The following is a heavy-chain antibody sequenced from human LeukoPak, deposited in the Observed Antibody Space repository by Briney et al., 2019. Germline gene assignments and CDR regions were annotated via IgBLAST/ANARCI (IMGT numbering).Heavy chain of an antibody. Sequence: PSETPSLTCTVSGGSISSSSYYWGWIRQPPGKGLEWIGSIYYSGSTYYNPSLKSRVTVSVDTSKNQFSLKLSSVTAADTAVYYCVGGPEAFDIWGHGTMVTVSS. CDR2: IYYSGST. CDR1: GGSISSSSYY. V-gene: IGHV4-39*05. D-gene: IGHD3-10*01. J-gene: IGHJ3*02. CDR3: VGGPEAFDI.